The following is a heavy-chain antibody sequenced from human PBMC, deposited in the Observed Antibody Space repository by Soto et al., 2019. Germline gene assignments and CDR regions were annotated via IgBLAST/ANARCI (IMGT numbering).Heavy chain of an antibody. D-gene: IGHD1-26*01. Sequence: GGSLRLSCAASGFTLSNYVMNWVRQAPGKGLEWISCIGSSSVTVFHADSVKGRFTISRDSAKNSLYLQMNSLRVDDTAVYYCARDFIVGAPDYFDYWGQGTLVTVSS. CDR2: IGSSSVTV. V-gene: IGHV3-48*01. CDR3: ARDFIVGAPDYFDY. J-gene: IGHJ4*02. CDR1: GFTLSNYV.